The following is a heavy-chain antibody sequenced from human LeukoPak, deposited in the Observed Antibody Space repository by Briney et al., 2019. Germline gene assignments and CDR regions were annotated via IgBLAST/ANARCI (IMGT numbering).Heavy chain of an antibody. J-gene: IGHJ4*02. CDR1: GYTFTSYA. CDR2: INTNTGNP. CDR3: AREGGSPYYYDSSGYYQSDY. D-gene: IGHD3-22*01. Sequence: ASVKVSCKASGYTFTSYAMNWVRQAPGQGLEWMGWINTNTGNPTYAQGFTGRFVFSLDTSVSTSYLQISSLKAEDTAVYYCAREGGSPYYYDSSGYYQSDYWGQGTLVTVSS. V-gene: IGHV7-4-1*02.